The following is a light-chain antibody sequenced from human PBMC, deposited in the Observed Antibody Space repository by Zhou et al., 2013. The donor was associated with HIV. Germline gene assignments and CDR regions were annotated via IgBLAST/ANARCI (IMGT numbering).Light chain of an antibody. Sequence: DIQLTQSPSSLSASVGDRVTITCRASQGIRDDLGWYQQRPGKAPKRLIYAASSLQSGVPSRFSGSGSGTEFTLTISSLQPEDFATYYCQQLNTYSTFGQGTRLEIK. CDR3: QQLNTYST. V-gene: IGKV1-17*01. CDR1: QGIRDD. J-gene: IGKJ5*01. CDR2: AAS.